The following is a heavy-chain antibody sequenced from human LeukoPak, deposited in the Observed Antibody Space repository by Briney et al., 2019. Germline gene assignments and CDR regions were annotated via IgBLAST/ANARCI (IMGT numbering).Heavy chain of an antibody. CDR3: ARGSYYYGSGSYYSDAFDI. CDR2: IYSGGST. V-gene: IGHV3-66*01. J-gene: IGHJ3*02. CDR1: GFTVSSNY. D-gene: IGHD3-10*01. Sequence: GGSLRLSCAASGFTVSSNYMSWVRQAPGKGLEWVSVIYSGGSTYYADSVKGRFTISRDNSKNTLYLQMNSLRAEDTAVYYCARGSYYYGSGSYYSDAFDIWGQGTMVTVSS.